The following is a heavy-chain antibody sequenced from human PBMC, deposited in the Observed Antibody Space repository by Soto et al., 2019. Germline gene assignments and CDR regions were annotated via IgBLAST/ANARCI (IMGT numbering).Heavy chain of an antibody. J-gene: IGHJ4*02. D-gene: IGHD5-18*01. Sequence: SETLSLTCAVSGYSISSSNWLGWIRQPPGKGLEWIGYIYYSGSTYYTPSLKSRVTMSVDTSNNQFSLRLNSVTAVDTAVYYCASKPNSRYYFDYWGQGTLVTVSS. V-gene: IGHV4-28*01. CDR1: GYSISSSNW. CDR3: ASKPNSRYYFDY. CDR2: IYYSGST.